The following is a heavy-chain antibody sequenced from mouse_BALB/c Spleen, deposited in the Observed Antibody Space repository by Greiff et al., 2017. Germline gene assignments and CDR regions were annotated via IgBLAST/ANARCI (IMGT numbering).Heavy chain of an antibody. Sequence: VQLQQSTAELARPGASVKMSCKASGYTFTSYTMHWVKQRPGQGLEWIGYINPSSGYTEYNQKFKDKTTLTADKSSSTAYMQLSSLTSEDSAVYYCARSGYGNWFAYWGQGTLVTVSA. CDR2: INPSSGYT. J-gene: IGHJ3*01. V-gene: IGHV1-4*02. D-gene: IGHD2-10*02. CDR1: GYTFTSYT. CDR3: ARSGYGNWFAY.